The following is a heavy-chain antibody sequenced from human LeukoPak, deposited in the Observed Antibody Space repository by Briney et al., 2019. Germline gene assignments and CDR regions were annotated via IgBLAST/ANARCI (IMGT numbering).Heavy chain of an antibody. J-gene: IGHJ3*02. CDR2: IVVGSGNT. CDR1: GFTFTNSA. D-gene: IGHD3-10*01. V-gene: IGHV1-58*01. Sequence: SVKVSCKASGFTFTNSAVQWVRQARGQRLEWIGWIVVGSGNTNYAQKFEERVTITRDMSTSTAYMELSSLRSEDTAVYYCAADGPMVRGLRAFDIWGQGTMVTVSS. CDR3: AADGPMVRGLRAFDI.